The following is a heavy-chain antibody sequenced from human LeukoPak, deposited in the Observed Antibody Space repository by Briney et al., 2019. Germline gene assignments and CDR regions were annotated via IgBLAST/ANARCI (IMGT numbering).Heavy chain of an antibody. V-gene: IGHV3-23*01. Sequence: GGSLRLSCAASGFTFSSYAMSWVRQAPGKGLEWVSSISGGDPTTYYADSVKGRFTISRDNSKNTLYLQMNSLRAEDTAIYYCARASLLLRVPLLIYHFDFWGQGTLVTVSS. J-gene: IGHJ4*02. CDR1: GFTFSSYA. CDR3: ARASLLLRVPLLIYHFDF. D-gene: IGHD2-15*01. CDR2: ISGGDPTT.